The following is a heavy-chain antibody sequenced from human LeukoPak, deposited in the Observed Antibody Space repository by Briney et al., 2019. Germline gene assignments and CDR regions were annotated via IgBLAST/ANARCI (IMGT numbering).Heavy chain of an antibody. CDR2: ISGSGRFT. V-gene: IGHV3-23*01. CDR1: GFTFSNYA. CDR3: AGIWGLSSSWSWGFEY. Sequence: GGSLRLSCAASGFTFSNYAMTWVRQAPGKGLEWVSVISGSGRFTNYADSVKGRFTISRDTSKNTLYLQMNSLRAEDTAVYYCAGIWGLSSSWSWGFEYWGQGTLVTVSS. D-gene: IGHD6-13*01. J-gene: IGHJ4*02.